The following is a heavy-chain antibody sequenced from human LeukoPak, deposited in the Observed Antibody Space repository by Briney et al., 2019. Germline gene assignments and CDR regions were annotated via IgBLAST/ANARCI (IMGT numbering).Heavy chain of an antibody. V-gene: IGHV3-23*01. J-gene: IGHJ3*01. CDR2: ISGSGGST. CDR1: QFTFSSYA. CDR3: AIPRLIAVASYGGGFDF. D-gene: IGHD6-19*01. Sequence: PGGSLRLSCAASQFTFSSYAMSWVRQPQAKGQGRVSGISGSGGSTYYSDSVKSRLTISRDNSKNNLYLQMNSLEADDTAVYYCAIPRLIAVASYGGGFDFWGQGKMVTVSS.